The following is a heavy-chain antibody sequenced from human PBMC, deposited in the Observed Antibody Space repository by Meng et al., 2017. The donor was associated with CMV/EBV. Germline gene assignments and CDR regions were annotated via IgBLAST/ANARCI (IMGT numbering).Heavy chain of an antibody. D-gene: IGHD2/OR15-2a*01. CDR3: ARETVSASGGIDP. V-gene: IGHV4-61*01. CDR1: GASVATDSYY. Sequence: SETLSLTCTVSGASVATDSYYWGWIRQPPGKGLEWIGYIYNTGSTKYNPSLQTRVTVSVDTPKNQFSLKLSSVTAAATATYYCARETVSASGGIDPWGRGTLVTVSS. J-gene: IGHJ5*02. CDR2: IYNTGST.